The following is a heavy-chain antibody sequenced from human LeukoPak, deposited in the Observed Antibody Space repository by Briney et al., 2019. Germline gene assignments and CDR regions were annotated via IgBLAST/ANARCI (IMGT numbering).Heavy chain of an antibody. Sequence: ASVKVSCKASGYTFTSYDINWVRQATGQGLEWMGWMNPNSGNTGYAQKFQGRGTMTRNTSISTAYMELSSLRSEDTAVYYCARHTTVTTCLDYWGQGTLVTVSS. CDR1: GYTFTSYD. J-gene: IGHJ4*02. D-gene: IGHD4-17*01. CDR2: MNPNSGNT. CDR3: ARHTTVTTCLDY. V-gene: IGHV1-8*01.